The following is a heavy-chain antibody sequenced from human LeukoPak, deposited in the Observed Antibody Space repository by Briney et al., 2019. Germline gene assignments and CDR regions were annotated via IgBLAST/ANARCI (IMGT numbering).Heavy chain of an antibody. Sequence: TGGSLRLSCAASGFTFNNFGMHWVRQAQGKGLEWVTFIQYNGNNKYYADSVKGRFTISRDNSKNTLYLQMNSLRAEDTAVYYCARGRFQYDSSGYSSFYYWGQGTLVTVSS. J-gene: IGHJ4*02. D-gene: IGHD3-22*01. V-gene: IGHV3-30*02. CDR2: IQYNGNNK. CDR1: GFTFNNFG. CDR3: ARGRFQYDSSGYSSFYY.